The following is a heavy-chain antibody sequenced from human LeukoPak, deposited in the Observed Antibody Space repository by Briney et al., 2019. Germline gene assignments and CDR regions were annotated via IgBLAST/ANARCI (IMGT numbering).Heavy chain of an antibody. D-gene: IGHD3-22*01. CDR1: GGSISSYY. Sequence: SETLSLTCIVSGGSISSYYWSWIRQPAGKGLERIGRLDTSGSTNYNPSLKSRVTMSGDTPKKQFSLKLSSVTAADTAVYYCATTTYYYDSSGYYFLDYWGQGTLVTVSS. V-gene: IGHV4-4*07. J-gene: IGHJ4*02. CDR2: LDTSGST. CDR3: ATTTYYYDSSGYYFLDY.